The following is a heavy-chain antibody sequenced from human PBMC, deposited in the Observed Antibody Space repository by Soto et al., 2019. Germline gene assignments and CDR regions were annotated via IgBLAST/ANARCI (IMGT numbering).Heavy chain of an antibody. CDR1: GFTFNNYA. J-gene: IGHJ6*02. CDR3: AREGGGSSTSFYGMDV. CDR2: ISTDGVKT. D-gene: IGHD2-2*01. V-gene: IGHV3-23*01. Sequence: GGSLRLSCAASGFTFNNYAMSWVRQAPGKGLEWVSAISTDGVKTLYADSVKGRFTISRDNAKNSLYLQMNSLRAEDTAVYYCAREGGGSSTSFYGMDVWGQGTTVTVSS.